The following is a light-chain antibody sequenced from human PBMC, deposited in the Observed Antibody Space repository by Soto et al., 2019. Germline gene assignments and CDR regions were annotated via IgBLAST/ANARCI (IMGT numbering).Light chain of an antibody. J-gene: IGKJ2*01. Sequence: DIVLTQSPGTLSLSPGERATLSCRASQSVSSSYLAWYQQKPGQAPRLLIYGASGRATGIPDRFSGSGSGTDFTLTISRLEPEDFAVYYCQQYGSSPGYTFGQGTKLEIK. V-gene: IGKV3-20*01. CDR1: QSVSSSY. CDR3: QQYGSSPGYT. CDR2: GAS.